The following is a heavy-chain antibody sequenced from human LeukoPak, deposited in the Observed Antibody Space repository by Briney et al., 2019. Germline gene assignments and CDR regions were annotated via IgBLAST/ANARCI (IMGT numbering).Heavy chain of an antibody. CDR1: GFTFSTFA. V-gene: IGHV3-23*01. D-gene: IGHD3-9*01. CDR3: ASRQYDILTGYDGALDI. J-gene: IGHJ3*02. CDR2: ISASGGST. Sequence: GGSLRLSCAASGFTFSTFAMSWVRQAPGKGLEWASIISASGGSTYYADSVKGRFTISRDNSKNTLYLQMNSLRAEDTAVYYCASRQYDILTGYDGALDIWGQGTMVTVSS.